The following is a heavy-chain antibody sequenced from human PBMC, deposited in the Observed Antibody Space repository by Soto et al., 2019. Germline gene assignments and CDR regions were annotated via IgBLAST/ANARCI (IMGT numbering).Heavy chain of an antibody. J-gene: IGHJ3*02. D-gene: IGHD3-22*01. V-gene: IGHV1-69*13. Sequence: SVKVSCKASGGTFSSYAISWVRQAPGQGLEWMGGIIPIFGTANYAQKFRGRVTITADESTSTAYMELSSLRSEDTAVYYCARVPTRITMTVVVIDGAFDIWGQGTMGTVS. CDR2: IIPIFGTA. CDR1: GGTFSSYA. CDR3: ARVPTRITMTVVVIDGAFDI.